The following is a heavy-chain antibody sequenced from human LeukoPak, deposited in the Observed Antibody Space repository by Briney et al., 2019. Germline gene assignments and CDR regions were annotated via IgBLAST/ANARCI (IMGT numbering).Heavy chain of an antibody. CDR3: AREILTGYAFDI. Sequence: GGSLTLSCAASGFTFSTYAMHWVRQAPGKGPEGVAFISYDGTNKYCADSVKGRFTISRDNSKNTLYLQMNSLRAEDTALYYCAREILTGYAFDIWGQGTMVTVSS. CDR2: ISYDGTNK. D-gene: IGHD7-27*01. CDR1: GFTFSTYA. J-gene: IGHJ3*02. V-gene: IGHV3-30-3*01.